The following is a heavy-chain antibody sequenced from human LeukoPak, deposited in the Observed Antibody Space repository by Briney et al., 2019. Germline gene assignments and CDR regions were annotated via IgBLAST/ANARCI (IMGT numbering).Heavy chain of an antibody. CDR2: ISYAGNAK. Sequence: GGSLRLSCVVSGFTFSSYGIHWVRQAPGKGLEWVASISYAGNAKYYAASVKGRYPISSDNSKDTLFLQMDSLSPEDAAVYYCGRAGILTRFDYWGQGTLVTVSS. CDR1: GFTFSSYG. CDR3: GRAGILTRFDY. J-gene: IGHJ4*02. V-gene: IGHV3-30*04. D-gene: IGHD3-9*01.